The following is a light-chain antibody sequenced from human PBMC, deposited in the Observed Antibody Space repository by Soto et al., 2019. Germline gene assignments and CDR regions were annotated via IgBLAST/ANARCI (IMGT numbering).Light chain of an antibody. J-gene: IGKJ4*01. CDR2: GAS. V-gene: IGKV3D-20*02. CDR3: QPRSNWPPLT. Sequence: EIVLTQSPGTLSLSPGERATLSCRASQSVSNNYLAWYQQKPGQAPRLLIYGASNRATGIPDRFSGSGSGTDFTLTISRLEPDDFAVYYCQPRSNWPPLTFGGGTKVDIK. CDR1: QSVSNNY.